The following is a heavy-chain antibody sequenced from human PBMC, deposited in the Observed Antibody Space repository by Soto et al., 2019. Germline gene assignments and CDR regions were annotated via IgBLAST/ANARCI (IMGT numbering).Heavy chain of an antibody. J-gene: IGHJ6*02. D-gene: IGHD5-18*01. Sequence: SETLSLTCTVSGCSISSSSYYWGWIRQPPGKGLEWIGSIYYSGSTYYNPSLKSRVTISVDTSKDQFSLKLSSVTAADTAVYYCACIFSGGYGYGFYYYGMDVWGQGTTVTVSS. V-gene: IGHV4-39*01. CDR2: IYYSGST. CDR1: GCSISSSSYY. CDR3: ACIFSGGYGYGFYYYGMDV.